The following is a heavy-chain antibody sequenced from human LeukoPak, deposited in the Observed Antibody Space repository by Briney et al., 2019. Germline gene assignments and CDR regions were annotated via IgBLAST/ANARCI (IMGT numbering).Heavy chain of an antibody. D-gene: IGHD2-15*01. CDR2: IKSKSEGGTI. V-gene: IGHV3-15*01. CDR3: TSGGGTMDF. CDR1: GFAFSSYA. Sequence: GRALRLSCAASGFAFSSYAMHWVRQAPGKGLESVGRIKSKSEGGTIDYAAPVKGRFTISRDDSTKTLYLQMNSLKTEDTGVYYCTSGGGTMDFWGQGTLVTVSS. J-gene: IGHJ4*02.